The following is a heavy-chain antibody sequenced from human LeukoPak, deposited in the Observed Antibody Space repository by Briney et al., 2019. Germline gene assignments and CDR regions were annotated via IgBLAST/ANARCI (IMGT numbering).Heavy chain of an antibody. CDR2: INPNSGGT. CDR3: ARSGYNWNYGWFDP. V-gene: IGHV1-2*02. J-gene: IGHJ5*02. CDR1: GYTFTGYY. Sequence: ASVKVSCKASGYTFTGYYMHWVRQAPGQGLGWMGWINPNSGGTNYAQKFQGRVTMTRDTSISTAYMELSRLRSDDTAVYYCARSGYNWNYGWFDPWGQGTLVTVSS. D-gene: IGHD1-7*01.